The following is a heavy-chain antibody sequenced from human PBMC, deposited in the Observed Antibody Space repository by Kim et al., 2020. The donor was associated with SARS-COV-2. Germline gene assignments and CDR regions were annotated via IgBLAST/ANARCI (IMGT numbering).Heavy chain of an antibody. Sequence: SQTLSLTCAISGDSVSSNLVTWNWIRQSPSRGLEWLGRTYYRSKWSNDYAVSVKSRITINPDTSENQFSLQLNSVTPDDTAVYYCARVVGGLFDSWGQGTPVTVSS. CDR3: ARVVGGLFDS. J-gene: IGHJ4*02. CDR2: TYYRSKWSN. V-gene: IGHV6-1*01. CDR1: GDSVSSNLVT. D-gene: IGHD6-25*01.